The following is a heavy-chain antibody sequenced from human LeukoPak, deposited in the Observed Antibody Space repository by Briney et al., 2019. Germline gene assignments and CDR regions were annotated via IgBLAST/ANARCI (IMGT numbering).Heavy chain of an antibody. V-gene: IGHV6-1*01. CDR2: TYYTSKWTG. CDR1: GDSVSNNNGA. J-gene: IGHJ5*02. D-gene: IGHD4-23*01. Sequence: SQTLSLTCAISGDSVSNNNGAWNWIRQSPSRGLEWLGRTYYTSKWTGDSALSVRSRIAITPDTSKNQFTLQLNSVTGDDTAVYYCVRRAKGNSYFDPWGQGTLVVVSS. CDR3: VRRAKGNSYFDP.